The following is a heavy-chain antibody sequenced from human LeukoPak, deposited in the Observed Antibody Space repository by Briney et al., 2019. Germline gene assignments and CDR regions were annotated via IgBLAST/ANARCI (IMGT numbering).Heavy chain of an antibody. D-gene: IGHD3-10*01. J-gene: IGHJ4*02. V-gene: IGHV4-59*01. Sequence: TSETLSLTCTVPGGSISSYYWSWIRQSPGKGLEWIGYIYYTGSTNYNPSLKSRVTISVDTSKNQFPLNLRTVTSADTAVYYCTRVHYSGSGLSSYFDYWGQGTLVTVSS. CDR2: IYYTGST. CDR1: GGSISSYY. CDR3: TRVHYSGSGLSSYFDY.